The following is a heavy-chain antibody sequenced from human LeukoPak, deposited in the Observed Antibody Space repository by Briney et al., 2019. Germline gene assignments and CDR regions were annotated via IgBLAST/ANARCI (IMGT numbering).Heavy chain of an antibody. D-gene: IGHD2-8*02. CDR2: ISAGAGST. J-gene: IGHJ4*02. CDR3: AKQRDDNVWCFDY. CDR1: GFTFSTYA. Sequence: GGSLRLSCVASGFTFSTYAMSWVRQAPGKGLEWGSGISAGAGSTYYADSVKGRFTISRDNSKNTLYLQMNSLRAEDTAVYYCAKQRDDNVWCFDYWGQGTLVTAAS. V-gene: IGHV3-23*01.